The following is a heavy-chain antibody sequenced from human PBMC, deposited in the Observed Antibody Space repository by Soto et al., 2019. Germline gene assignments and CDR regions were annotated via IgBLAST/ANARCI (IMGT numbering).Heavy chain of an antibody. D-gene: IGHD6-13*01. CDR1: GYTFNSYD. Sequence: VPLVQSGAEGKKPGASVKVSCKASGYTFNSYDINWVRQATGQGLEWMGWMNPKSGNTGYAQKFYGRVTMARNSSIGTAYMKLCSLRSEDTHVYYGAVDVAADGSWFDPWCQGALVTVSS. CDR2: MNPKSGNT. V-gene: IGHV1-8*01. J-gene: IGHJ5*02. CDR3: AVDVAADGSWFDP.